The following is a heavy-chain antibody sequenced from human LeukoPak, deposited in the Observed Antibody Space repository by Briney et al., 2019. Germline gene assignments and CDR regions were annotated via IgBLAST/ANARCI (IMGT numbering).Heavy chain of an antibody. V-gene: IGHV3-23*01. J-gene: IGHJ4*02. CDR1: GFTFSSYA. CDR3: AIPPGDGDYVGNG. Sequence: PGGSLRLSCAASGFTFSSYAMSWVRQAPGKGLEWVSAISGSGGSTYYADSVKGRFTISRDNSKNTLYLQMNSLRAEDTAVYYCAIPPGDGDYVGNGWGQGTLVTVSS. D-gene: IGHD4-17*01. CDR2: ISGSGGST.